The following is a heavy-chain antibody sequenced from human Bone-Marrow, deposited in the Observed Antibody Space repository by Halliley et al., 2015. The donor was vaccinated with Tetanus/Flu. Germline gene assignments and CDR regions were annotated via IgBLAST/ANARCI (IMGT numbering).Heavy chain of an antibody. D-gene: IGHD2-2*01. Sequence: TLSLTCTVSGASITRYYWTWIRQPPGKGLEWIGYVYYSGGTYYSPSLKSRVTISLDTSKNQFSLKLSSVTAADSAVYYCATTSSLTSGVYYYYYALDVWGQGTTVTVSS. CDR2: VYYSGGT. J-gene: IGHJ6*02. V-gene: IGHV4-59*01. CDR1: GASITRYY. CDR3: ATTSSLTSGVYYYYYALDV.